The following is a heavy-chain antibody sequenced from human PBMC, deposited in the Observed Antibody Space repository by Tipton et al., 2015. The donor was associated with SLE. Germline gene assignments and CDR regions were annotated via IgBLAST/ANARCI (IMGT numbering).Heavy chain of an antibody. J-gene: IGHJ3*02. Sequence: GSLRLSCAASGFIFNSYSINWVRQAPGKGLEWVSSISSGSSYMYYADSVKGRFTISRDNAENSLYLQLNSLRADDTAVYYCARGRTSYSSTSDSFDIWGQGTMVTVSS. CDR2: ISSGSSYM. V-gene: IGHV3-21*03. CDR3: ARGRTSYSSTSDSFDI. D-gene: IGHD6-13*01. CDR1: GFIFNSYS.